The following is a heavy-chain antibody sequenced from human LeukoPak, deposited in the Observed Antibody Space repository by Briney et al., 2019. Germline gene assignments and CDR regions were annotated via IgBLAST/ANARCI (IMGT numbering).Heavy chain of an antibody. CDR3: ARTLYSYGYLTGYYFDY. CDR1: GGSLSSGDYY. D-gene: IGHD5-18*01. CDR2: IYYSGST. Sequence: SQTLSLTCTVSGGSLSSGDYYWSWLRQPPGKGLEWIGYIYYSGSTYYNPSLKSRVTISVDTSKNQFSLKLSSVTAADTAVYYCARTLYSYGYLTGYYFDYWGQGTLVTVSS. J-gene: IGHJ4*02. V-gene: IGHV4-30-4*01.